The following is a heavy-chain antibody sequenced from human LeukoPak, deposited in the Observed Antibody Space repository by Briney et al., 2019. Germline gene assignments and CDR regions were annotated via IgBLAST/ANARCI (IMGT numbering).Heavy chain of an antibody. V-gene: IGHV4-59*01. CDR1: GGSISSYY. D-gene: IGHD5-12*01. CDR2: IYYSGST. J-gene: IGHJ4*02. CDR3: ARVGYSGYDFPDY. Sequence: SETLSLTCTVSGGSISSYYGSWIRQPPGKGLEWIGYIYYSGSTNYNPSLKSRVTISVDTSKNQFSLKLSSVTAADTAVYYCARVGYSGYDFPDYWGQGTLVTVSS.